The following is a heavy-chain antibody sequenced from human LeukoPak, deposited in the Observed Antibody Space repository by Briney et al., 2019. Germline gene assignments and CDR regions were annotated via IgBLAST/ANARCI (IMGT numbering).Heavy chain of an antibody. CDR2: ISYDGSNK. CDR1: GFTFSSYA. J-gene: IGHJ4*02. V-gene: IGHV3-30-3*01. CDR3: ANLPEPYYDFWSGYYT. Sequence: PGGSLRLSCAASGFTFSSYAMHWVRQAPGKGLEWVAVISYDGSNKYYADSVKGRFTISRDNSKNTLYLQMNSLRAEDTAVYYCANLPEPYYDFWSGYYTWGQGTLVTVSS. D-gene: IGHD3-3*01.